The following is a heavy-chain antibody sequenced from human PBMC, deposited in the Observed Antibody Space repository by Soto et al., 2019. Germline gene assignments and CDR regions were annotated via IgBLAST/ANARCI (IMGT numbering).Heavy chain of an antibody. CDR2: IDPSDSYT. V-gene: IGHV5-10-1*03. CDR1: GYSFTSYW. Sequence: DVQLVQSGAEVKKPGESLRISCKGSGYSFTSYWISWVRQMPGKGLEWMGRIDPSDSYTNYSPSFQGHVTISADKSISTAYLPWSSLKASDTAMYYCARTLYSSSSVDAFDIWGQGTMVTVSS. CDR3: ARTLYSSSSVDAFDI. J-gene: IGHJ3*02. D-gene: IGHD6-6*01.